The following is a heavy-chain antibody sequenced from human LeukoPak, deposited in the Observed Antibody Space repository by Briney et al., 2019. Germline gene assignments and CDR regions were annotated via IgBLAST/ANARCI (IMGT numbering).Heavy chain of an antibody. CDR2: IYTSGST. Sequence: PSQTLSLTCTVSGCSISSGSYYWSWIRQPAGKGREWIGRIYTSGSTNYNPSLKSRVTISVDTSKNQYSLKLSSVTAADTAVYYCARARAFRGYCSGGSCYYFDYWGQGTLVTVSS. CDR1: GCSISSGSYY. V-gene: IGHV4-61*02. J-gene: IGHJ4*02. D-gene: IGHD2-15*01. CDR3: ARARAFRGYCSGGSCYYFDY.